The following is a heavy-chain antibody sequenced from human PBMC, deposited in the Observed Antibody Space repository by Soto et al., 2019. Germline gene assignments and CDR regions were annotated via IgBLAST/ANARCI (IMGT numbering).Heavy chain of an antibody. Sequence: SETLSLTCTVSGGSIGTFYWTWIRQTPGKGLEWIGYIVDGVSSKYNPSLKSRVTMSLDTSRNQFSLQLSSLTAADTAVYYCAREGGYFDSSGSGVYHYHGVDVWGQGTTVTVSS. CDR1: GGSIGTFY. V-gene: IGHV4-59*12. CDR3: AREGGYFDSSGSGVYHYHGVDV. J-gene: IGHJ6*02. CDR2: IVDGVSS. D-gene: IGHD3-22*01.